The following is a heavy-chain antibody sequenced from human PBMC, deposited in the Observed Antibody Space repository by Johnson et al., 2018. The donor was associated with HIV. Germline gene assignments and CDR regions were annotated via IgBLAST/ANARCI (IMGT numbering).Heavy chain of an antibody. J-gene: IGHJ3*01. CDR2: IRRKAYGGTT. CDR3: TRDLGGSYLD. CDR1: GFTFGDYA. Sequence: VQLVESGGGLVQPGRSLRLSCTASGFTFGDYAMSGVRQAPGKGLEWVGFIRRKAYGGTTEYAASVKGRFSISRDESKSTAYLQMNSLNTEDTAVYYCTRDLGGSYLDWGQGTMVTVSS. V-gene: IGHV3-49*04. D-gene: IGHD1-26*01.